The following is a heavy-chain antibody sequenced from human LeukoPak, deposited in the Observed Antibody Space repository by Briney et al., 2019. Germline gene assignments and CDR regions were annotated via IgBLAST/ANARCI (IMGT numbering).Heavy chain of an antibody. CDR2: INARGDT. CDR1: GWSFNDYY. Sequence: PSETLSLTCAVYGWSFNDYYWNWIRQPPGKGLEWVGEINARGDTNFNPSLKSRVTISVDTSKSQFSLTLTSTIAADTAVYYCARGQVPAARGYNWFDPWGQGTLVTVSS. D-gene: IGHD2-2*01. CDR3: ARGQVPAARGYNWFDP. V-gene: IGHV4-34*01. J-gene: IGHJ5*02.